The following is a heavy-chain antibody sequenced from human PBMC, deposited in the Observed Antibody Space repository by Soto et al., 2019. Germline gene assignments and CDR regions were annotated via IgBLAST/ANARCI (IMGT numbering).Heavy chain of an antibody. CDR1: GFTFSSYG. Sequence: GGSLRLSCAASGFTFSSYGMHWVRQAPGKGLEWVAVIWYDGSNKYYADSVKGRFTISRDNSKNTLYLQMNSLRAEDTAVYYCARDQLHYDTGAFVDYWGQGTLVTVSS. D-gene: IGHD3-9*01. CDR2: IWYDGSNK. V-gene: IGHV3-33*01. CDR3: ARDQLHYDTGAFVDY. J-gene: IGHJ4*02.